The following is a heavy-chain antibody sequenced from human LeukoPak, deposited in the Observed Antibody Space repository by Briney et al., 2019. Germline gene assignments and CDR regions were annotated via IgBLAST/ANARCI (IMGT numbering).Heavy chain of an antibody. CDR2: IFDSGTT. CDR3: AGRTIAVSKDAFDY. V-gene: IGHV4-39*01. J-gene: IGHJ4*02. Sequence: SETLSLTCTVSGTSISSRNYYWGWIRQPPGKGLEWIGSIFDSGTTYYNSSLKSRVTISVDTSKNQFSLKLRSVTAADTAVYYCAGRTIAVSKDAFDYWGQGTLVTVSS. CDR1: GTSISSRNYY. D-gene: IGHD6-19*01.